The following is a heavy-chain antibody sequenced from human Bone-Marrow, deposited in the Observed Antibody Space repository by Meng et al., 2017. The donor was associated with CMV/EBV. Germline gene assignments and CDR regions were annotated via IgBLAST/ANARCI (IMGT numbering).Heavy chain of an antibody. CDR1: GFTFSSYS. J-gene: IGHJ4*02. D-gene: IGHD2-15*01. CDR2: ISSSSSYI. Sequence: GGSLRLSCAASGFTFSSYSMNWVRQAPGKGLEWVSSISSSSSYIYYADSVKGRFTISRDNAKNSLYLQMNSLRAEDTAVYYCARDPSGNSFDYWGPGTLVPVSS. CDR3: ARDPSGNSFDY. V-gene: IGHV3-21*01.